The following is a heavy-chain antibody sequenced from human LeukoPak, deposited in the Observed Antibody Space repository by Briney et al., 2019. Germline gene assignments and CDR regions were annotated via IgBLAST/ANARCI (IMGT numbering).Heavy chain of an antibody. CDR3: ARVLFGYYGVDV. D-gene: IGHD3-3*01. CDR1: GFTFSTYS. J-gene: IGHJ6*02. Sequence: GGSLRLSCAASGFTFSTYSMNWVRQAPGKGLEWVSSISCSSDYIFYADAVKGRFTMSRDNAKNSLYLKMNSLRAEDTAVYYCARVLFGYYGVDVWGQGTTVTVSS. V-gene: IGHV3-21*01. CDR2: ISCSSDYI.